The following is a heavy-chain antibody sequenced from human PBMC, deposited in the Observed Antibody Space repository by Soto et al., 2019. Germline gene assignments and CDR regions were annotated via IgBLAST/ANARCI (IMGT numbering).Heavy chain of an antibody. J-gene: IGHJ4*02. CDR3: AHRVLRSVFGLVTTTAIYFDF. Sequence: QITLNESGPTQVKPRQTLTLTCTFSGFSLTTSGVGVGWIRQSPGKAPEWLALIYWDDDKRYSPSLKSRLTITKDTSKNQLFLTMAVLDPADTATYYCAHRVLRSVFGLVTTTAIYFDFWGQGTPVAVSS. D-gene: IGHD3-3*01. CDR2: IYWDDDK. V-gene: IGHV2-5*02. CDR1: GFSLTTSGVG.